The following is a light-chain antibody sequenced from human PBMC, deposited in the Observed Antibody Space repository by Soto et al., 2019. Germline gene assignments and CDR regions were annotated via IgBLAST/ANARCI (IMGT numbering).Light chain of an antibody. CDR2: GAS. CDR1: QSISIY. CDR3: QKPYTTPEIT. Sequence: QMTQSSSSQTPSVGARVTITCRSSQSISIYLNWYQLKPGKAPNLLTYGASYLKSGVPTRFSGSGSGTDFTLTISSLQPEDLAIYYCQKPYTTPEITVGKGRRLEIK. V-gene: IGKV1-39*01. J-gene: IGKJ5*01.